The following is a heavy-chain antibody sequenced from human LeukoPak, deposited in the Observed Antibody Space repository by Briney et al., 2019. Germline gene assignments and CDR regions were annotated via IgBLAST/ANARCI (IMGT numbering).Heavy chain of an antibody. D-gene: IGHD1/OR15-1a*01. CDR2: IYYSGST. V-gene: IGHV4-39*01. Sequence: NPSETLSLTCTVSGGSISSSISYWGWIRQPPGKGLEWIGSIYYSGSTYYNPSLKSRVTISVDTSKNQLSLKLSSVTAADTAVYYCAKHGPYNWNTDFDYWGQGTLVTVSS. CDR3: AKHGPYNWNTDFDY. J-gene: IGHJ4*02. CDR1: GGSISSSISY.